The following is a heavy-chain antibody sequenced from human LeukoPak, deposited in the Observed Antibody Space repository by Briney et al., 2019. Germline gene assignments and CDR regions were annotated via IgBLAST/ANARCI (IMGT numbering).Heavy chain of an antibody. V-gene: IGHV3-9*01. CDR1: GFTFDDYS. CDR3: ARGHCSSTSCYAGGYAFDY. Sequence: PGGSLRLSCAASGFTFDDYSMHWVRQAPGKGLEWVSGISWNSGSTDYADSVKGRFTISRDNSKNTLYLQMNSLRAEDTAVYYCARGHCSSTSCYAGGYAFDYWGQGTLVTVSS. CDR2: ISWNSGST. D-gene: IGHD2-2*01. J-gene: IGHJ4*02.